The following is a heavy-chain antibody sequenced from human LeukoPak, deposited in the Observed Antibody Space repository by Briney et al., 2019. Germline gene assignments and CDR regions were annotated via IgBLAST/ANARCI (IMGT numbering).Heavy chain of an antibody. Sequence: PGGSLRLSCAASGFTFSDYYMSWIRQAPGEGLEWVSYISSSGSTIYYADSVKGRFTISRGNAKNSLYLQMNSLRAEDTAVYYCARDGTGTTKVKNFDYWGQGTLVTVSS. CDR1: GFTFSDYY. CDR3: ARDGTGTTKVKNFDY. J-gene: IGHJ4*02. V-gene: IGHV3-11*01. D-gene: IGHD1-1*01. CDR2: ISSSGSTI.